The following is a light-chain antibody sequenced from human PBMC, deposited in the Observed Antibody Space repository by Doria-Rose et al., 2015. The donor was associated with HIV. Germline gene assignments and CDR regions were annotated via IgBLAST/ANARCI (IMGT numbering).Light chain of an antibody. Sequence: TQSPGTLSLSPGERATLSCRASHRSSSTYLDWYQQNPGQAPSLLIYAGSTRATGIPDRFSASGSGTDFTLTINRLEPEDFALYYCHQYGTSWTFGQGTKVEI. V-gene: IGKV3-20*01. CDR1: HRSSSTY. CDR3: HQYGTSWT. CDR2: AGS. J-gene: IGKJ1*01.